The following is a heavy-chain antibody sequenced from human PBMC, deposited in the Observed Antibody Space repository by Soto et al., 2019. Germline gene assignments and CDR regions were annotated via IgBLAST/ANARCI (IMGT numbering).Heavy chain of an antibody. CDR1: GFSVTNYG. D-gene: IGHD6-13*01. Sequence: QVQLVESGGGVVQPGRSLRLSCAASGFSVTNYGMHWVRQAPGKGLEWVAVISFDGSNKFYADSVKGRFTISRVNSKNTLYLQMNSLRAEDTAVYYCAKDMYRIAEYYFHYWGQGTLVTVSS. J-gene: IGHJ4*02. V-gene: IGHV3-30*18. CDR2: ISFDGSNK. CDR3: AKDMYRIAEYYFHY.